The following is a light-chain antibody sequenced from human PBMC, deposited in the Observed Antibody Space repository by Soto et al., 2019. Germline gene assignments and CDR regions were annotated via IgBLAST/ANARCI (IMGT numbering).Light chain of an antibody. J-gene: IGKJ1*01. V-gene: IGKV1-5*03. CDR2: KAS. Sequence: DIQMTQSPSTLSASVGDRVTITCRASQSISSWLAWYQQKPGKAPKLLIYKASSLDSGVPSRFSGSGSGTEFTLTISSLQPDDFATYSCQQYNSYWTFGQGTKVEIK. CDR1: QSISSW. CDR3: QQYNSYWT.